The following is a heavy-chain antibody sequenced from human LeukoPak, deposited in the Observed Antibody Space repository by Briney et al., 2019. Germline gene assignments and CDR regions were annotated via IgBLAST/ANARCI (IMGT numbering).Heavy chain of an antibody. CDR2: INPSGGST. J-gene: IGHJ4*02. CDR3: ARDSGMVRGTVDY. D-gene: IGHD3-10*01. V-gene: IGHV1-46*01. CDR1: GYXFTSYY. Sequence: ASVKVSCKSSGYXFTSYYMYWVRQAPGQGLEWMGIINPSGGSTSYAQKFQGRVTMTRETSTSTVYMELSSLRSEDTAVYYCARDSGMVRGTVDYWGQGTLVTVSS.